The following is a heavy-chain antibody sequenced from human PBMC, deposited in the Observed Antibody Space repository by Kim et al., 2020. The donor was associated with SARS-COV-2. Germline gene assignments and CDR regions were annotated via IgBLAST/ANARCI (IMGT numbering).Heavy chain of an antibody. J-gene: IGHJ6*02. D-gene: IGHD2-2*01. V-gene: IGHV7-4-1*02. CDR1: GYTFTSYA. Sequence: ASVKVSCKASGYTFTSYAMNWVRQAPGQGLEWMGWINTNTGNPTYAQGFTGRFVFSLDTSVSTAYLQISSLKAEDTAVYYCAREGEYQLLPTKYYYYGMDVWGQGTTVTVSS. CDR3: AREGEYQLLPTKYYYYGMDV. CDR2: INTNTGNP.